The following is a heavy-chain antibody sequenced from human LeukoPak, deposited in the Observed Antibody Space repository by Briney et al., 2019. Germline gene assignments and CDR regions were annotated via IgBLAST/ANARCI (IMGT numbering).Heavy chain of an antibody. D-gene: IGHD3-22*01. J-gene: IGHJ4*02. Sequence: GGSLRLSCTASGFIFSSYGMHCVRQAPGKGLEWVAFIRYDGSTQNYADSVKGRFTISRDNSKNTLYLQMNTLRAEDTAVYYCAKDGDSSGFDLSYWGQGTLVTVSS. CDR1: GFIFSSYG. V-gene: IGHV3-30*02. CDR3: AKDGDSSGFDLSY. CDR2: IRYDGSTQ.